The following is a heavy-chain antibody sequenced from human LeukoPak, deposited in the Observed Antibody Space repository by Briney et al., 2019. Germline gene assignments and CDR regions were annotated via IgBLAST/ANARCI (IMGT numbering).Heavy chain of an antibody. CDR3: ARVLRSTGWFDP. CDR1: GYTFTSYG. V-gene: IGHV1-18*01. Sequence: EASVKVSCKASGYTFTSYGISWVRQAPGQGLERMGWISAYNGNTNYAQKLQGRVTMTTDTSTSTAYMELRSLRSDDTAVYYCARVLRSTGWFDPWGQGTLVTVSS. J-gene: IGHJ5*02. D-gene: IGHD5/OR15-5a*01. CDR2: ISAYNGNT.